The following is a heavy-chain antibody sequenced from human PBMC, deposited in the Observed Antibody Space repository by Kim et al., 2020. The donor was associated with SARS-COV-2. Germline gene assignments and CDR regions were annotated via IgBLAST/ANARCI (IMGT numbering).Heavy chain of an antibody. CDR1: GYTYSTYW. J-gene: IGHJ4*02. CDR3: ARRGSGYGFDF. CDR2: IHPGDSET. D-gene: IGHD3-22*01. Sequence: GESLKISCKGSGYTYSTYWIGWVRQRPGKGLEWMGIIHPGDSETRYSPSFEGQVSFSVDRSIHTAYLQWTSLKTSDTAMYYCARRGSGYGFDFRGQGTLVTVSS. V-gene: IGHV5-51*01.